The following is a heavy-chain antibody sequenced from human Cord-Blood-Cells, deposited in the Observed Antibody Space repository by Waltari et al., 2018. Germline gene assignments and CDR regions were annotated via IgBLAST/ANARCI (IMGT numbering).Heavy chain of an antibody. V-gene: IGHV1-69*01. CDR1: GGTFSSFA. CDR3: AVGGYSSSWYDY. D-gene: IGHD6-13*01. J-gene: IGHJ4*02. Sequence: QRQLVQSGAEVKKPGSSVRVSCQASGGTFSSFAISWVRQAPGQGLEWMGGIIPIFGTANYAQKFQGRVTITADESTSTAYMELSSLRSEDTAVYYCAVGGYSSSWYDYWGQGTLVTVSS. CDR2: IIPIFGTA.